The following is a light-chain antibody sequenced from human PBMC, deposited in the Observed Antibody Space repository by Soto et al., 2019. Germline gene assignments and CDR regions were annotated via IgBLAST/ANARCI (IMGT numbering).Light chain of an antibody. CDR1: SSNVGRND. CDR3: AAWDDSLNGVWV. J-gene: IGLJ3*02. CDR2: SNN. Sequence: QSVLTQTPSASGTPGQSITISCSGSSSNVGRNDVNWYQQLPGMAPKLLISSNNQSTWVPDRFSGSKSGTSASLAISGLQPEDEAVYFCAAWDDSLNGVWVFGGGTKVTVL. V-gene: IGLV1-44*01.